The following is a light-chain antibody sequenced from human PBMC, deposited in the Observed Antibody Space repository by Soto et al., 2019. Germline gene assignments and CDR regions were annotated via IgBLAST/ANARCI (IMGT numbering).Light chain of an antibody. CDR3: QQYDILPLT. V-gene: IGKV1-33*01. CDR1: QDISKY. Sequence: DIQMTQSPSSLSASVGDRVTITCQASQDISKYLNWYQQKPGKAPKLLIYDASNLETGVPPRFSGSGSETDFTFTINALQPEDIATYYCQQYDILPLTFGPGTKVDIK. CDR2: DAS. J-gene: IGKJ3*01.